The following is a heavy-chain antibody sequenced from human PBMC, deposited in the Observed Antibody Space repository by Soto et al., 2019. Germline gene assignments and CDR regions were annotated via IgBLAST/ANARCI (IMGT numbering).Heavy chain of an antibody. CDR2: IIPIFGTA. CDR3: AGDLRSYGVYYYYSGMDV. V-gene: IGHV1-69*12. Sequence: QVQLVQSGAEVKKPGSSVKVSCKASGGTFSSYAISWVRQAPGQGLEWMGGIIPIFGTANYAQKFQGRVTITADETTSTASMELRSMGSEDTAVYYCAGDLRSYGVYYYYSGMDVWGQGTTVTVSS. CDR1: GGTFSSYA. D-gene: IGHD5-18*01. J-gene: IGHJ6*02.